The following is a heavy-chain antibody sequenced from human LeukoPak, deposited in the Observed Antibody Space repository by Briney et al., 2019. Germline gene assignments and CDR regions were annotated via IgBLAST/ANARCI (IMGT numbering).Heavy chain of an antibody. CDR1: GFTFSSYG. D-gene: IGHD2-2*02. V-gene: IGHV3-30*18. CDR3: AKRGPAAIKEVDY. J-gene: IGHJ4*02. CDR2: ISYDGSNK. Sequence: GGSPRLSCAASGFTFSSYGMHWVRQAPGKGLEWVAVISYDGSNKYYADSVKGRFTISRDNSKNTLYLQMNSLRAEDTAVYYCAKRGPAAIKEVDYWGQGTLVTVSS.